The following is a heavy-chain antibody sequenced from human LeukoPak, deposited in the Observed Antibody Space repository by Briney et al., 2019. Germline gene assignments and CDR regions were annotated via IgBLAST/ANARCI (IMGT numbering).Heavy chain of an antibody. J-gene: IGHJ4*02. CDR2: ISYDGSNK. V-gene: IGHV3-30*18. Sequence: GGSLRLFCAASGFTFSSYGMHWVRQAPGKGLEWVAVISYDGSNKYYADSVKGRFTISRDNSKNTLYLQMNSLRAEDTAVYYCAKDISGGDCPDYWGQGTLVTVSS. CDR3: AKDISGGDCPDY. D-gene: IGHD2-21*02. CDR1: GFTFSSYG.